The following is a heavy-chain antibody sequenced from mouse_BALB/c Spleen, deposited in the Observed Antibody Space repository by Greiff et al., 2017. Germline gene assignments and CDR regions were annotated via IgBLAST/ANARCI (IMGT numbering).Heavy chain of an antibody. CDR3: AMITTWFAY. CDR2: ISYDGSN. J-gene: IGHJ3*01. D-gene: IGHD2-4*01. CDR1: GYSITSGYY. Sequence: EVKLMESGPGLVKPSQSLSLTCSVTGYSITSGYYWNWIRQFPGNKLEWMGYISYDGSNNYNPSLKNRISITRDTSKNQFFLKLNSVTTEDTATYYCAMITTWFAYWGQGTLVTVSA. V-gene: IGHV3-6*02.